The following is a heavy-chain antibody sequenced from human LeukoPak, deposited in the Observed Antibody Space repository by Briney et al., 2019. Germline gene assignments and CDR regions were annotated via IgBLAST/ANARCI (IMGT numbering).Heavy chain of an antibody. J-gene: IGHJ4*02. CDR3: AREGYYGSGSPPSLYFDY. CDR1: GFTFRNYV. CDR2: TSSDLNVK. Sequence: GGSLRLSCAASGFTFRNYVTHWVRQAPGKGLEWVAVTSSDLNVKLYADSVKGRFTISRDNSRSTLYLQMNSLRPEDTAIYYCAREGYYGSGSPPSLYFDYWGQGTLVTVSS. V-gene: IGHV3-30-3*01. D-gene: IGHD3-10*01.